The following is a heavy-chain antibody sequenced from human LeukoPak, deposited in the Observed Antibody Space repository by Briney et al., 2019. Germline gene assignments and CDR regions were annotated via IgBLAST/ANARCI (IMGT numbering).Heavy chain of an antibody. V-gene: IGHV3-23*01. D-gene: IGHD6-13*01. CDR3: TKDSVAAAGTAWFDP. J-gene: IGHJ5*02. Sequence: SGGSLRLSCAASGYTFSNYAMTWVRQAPGKRLEWVSGICHNGDRIYYADSVKGRFTISRDNSKNTLYLQMNSLRPEDTALYYCTKDSVAAAGTAWFDPWGQGTLVTVSS. CDR2: ICHNGDRI. CDR1: GYTFSNYA.